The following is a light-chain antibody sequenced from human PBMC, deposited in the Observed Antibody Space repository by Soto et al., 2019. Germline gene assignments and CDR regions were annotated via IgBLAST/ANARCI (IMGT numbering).Light chain of an antibody. Sequence: QSALAQPPSASGSPEQSVTISCTGTSSDVGGFDYVSWYQQYPGKAPRLMIYEVNERPSGVPDRFSGSKSGNTASLTVSGLRAEDEADYYCSSYAGTNTLVFGGGTKVTVL. V-gene: IGLV2-8*01. CDR3: SSYAGTNTLV. CDR1: SSDVGGFDY. CDR2: EVN. J-gene: IGLJ3*02.